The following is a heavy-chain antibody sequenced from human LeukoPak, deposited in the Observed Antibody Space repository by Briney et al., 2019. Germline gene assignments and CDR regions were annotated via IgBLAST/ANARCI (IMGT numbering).Heavy chain of an antibody. CDR1: GFTFSSYW. Sequence: GGSLRLSCAASGFTFSSYWIHWVRQAPGKGLVWISRINSDGSSTSYADSVKGRFTISRDNAKNTVYLQMNSLRAEDTAVYYCAGPILTGTTDYWGQGTLVTVSS. CDR2: INSDGSST. J-gene: IGHJ4*02. D-gene: IGHD3-9*01. V-gene: IGHV3-74*01. CDR3: AGPILTGTTDY.